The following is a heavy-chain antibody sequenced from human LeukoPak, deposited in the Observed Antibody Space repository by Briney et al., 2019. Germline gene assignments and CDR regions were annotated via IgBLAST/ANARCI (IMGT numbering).Heavy chain of an antibody. D-gene: IGHD5-24*01. J-gene: IGHJ4*02. CDR3: ARGEEKATITALDS. CDR2: ISSSSSYI. Sequence: TGGSLRLSCAASGFTFSNYDMHWVRQAPGKGLEWVLAISSSSSYIYYADSIKGRFTISRDNAENSLYLQMNSLRAVDTAVYFCARGEEKATITALDSWGQGTLVTVSS. V-gene: IGHV3-21*01. CDR1: GFTFSNYD.